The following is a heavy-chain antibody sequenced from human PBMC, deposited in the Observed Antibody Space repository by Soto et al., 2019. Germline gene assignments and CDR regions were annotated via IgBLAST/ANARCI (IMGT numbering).Heavy chain of an antibody. Sequence: PPGGSLSLSCAASGFTFSSYGMHWVRQAPGKGLEWVAFIWHDGGNKFYAESVKGRFTISRDNSKNTLYLQMTSLSAEDTAMYYCARDGDVNTGFGKDYWGQGTLVTVSS. V-gene: IGHV3-33*01. CDR1: GFTFSSYG. D-gene: IGHD3-16*01. J-gene: IGHJ4*02. CDR2: IWHDGGNK. CDR3: ARDGDVNTGFGKDY.